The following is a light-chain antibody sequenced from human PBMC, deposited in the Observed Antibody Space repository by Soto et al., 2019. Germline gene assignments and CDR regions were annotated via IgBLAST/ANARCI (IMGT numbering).Light chain of an antibody. CDR2: SNN. V-gene: IGLV1-44*01. CDR1: SSNIGSNT. J-gene: IGLJ3*02. CDR3: AAWDATLNGWV. Sequence: QSVLTQPPSASGTPGQRVTISCSGSSSNIGSNTVDWYQQVPGTAPKLLIYSNNQRPSGVPDRFSGSKSGTSASLAISGLQSDDEADYYCAAWDATLNGWVFGGGTKVTVL.